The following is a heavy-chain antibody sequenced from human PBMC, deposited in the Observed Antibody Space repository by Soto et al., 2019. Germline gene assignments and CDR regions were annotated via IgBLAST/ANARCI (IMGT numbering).Heavy chain of an antibody. CDR3: STVDTHSYNWVDP. CDR2: INADGTTT. Sequence: EVHLVESGGGLVQPWGSLRLSCAASGFTFSTYWMHWVRQAPGKGLVWVSRINADGTTTTYADSVKGRFTISRDNAKNTLYLQMNSLRAEDTAVYFCSTVDTHSYNWVDPCGQGTLVTISS. V-gene: IGHV3-74*01. D-gene: IGHD3-3*02. CDR1: GFTFSTYW. J-gene: IGHJ5*02.